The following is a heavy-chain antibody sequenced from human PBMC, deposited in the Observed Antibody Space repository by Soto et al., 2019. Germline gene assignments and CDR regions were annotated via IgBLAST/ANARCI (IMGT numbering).Heavy chain of an antibody. CDR2: INHSGST. D-gene: IGHD6-13*01. CDR3: ARGGTRGYSSSRGSYYYYMDV. CDR1: GGSFSGYY. V-gene: IGHV4-34*01. Sequence: SETLSLTCAVYGGSFSGYYWSWIRQPPGKGLEWIGEINHSGSTNYNPSLKSRVTISVDTSKNQFSLKLSSVTAADTAVYYCARGGTRGYSSSRGSYYYYMDVWGKGTTVTVSS. J-gene: IGHJ6*03.